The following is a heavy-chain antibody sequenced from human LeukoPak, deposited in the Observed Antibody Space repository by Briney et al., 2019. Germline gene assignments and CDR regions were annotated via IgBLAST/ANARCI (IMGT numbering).Heavy chain of an antibody. CDR2: ISYDGTNK. Sequence: GGSLRLSCAASGFSFSSYAMHGVRQAPGKGLEWVAFISYDGTNKYYGDSVKGRFTISRDNSKNTLYLQMNSLTIDDTAIYYCARRGGGQQFDYWGQGTLVTVSS. CDR3: ARRGGGQQFDY. CDR1: GFSFSSYA. J-gene: IGHJ4*02. D-gene: IGHD6-13*01. V-gene: IGHV3-30*04.